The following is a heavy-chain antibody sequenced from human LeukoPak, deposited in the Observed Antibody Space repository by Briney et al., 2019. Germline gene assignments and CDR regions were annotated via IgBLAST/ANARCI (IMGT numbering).Heavy chain of an antibody. J-gene: IGHJ3*02. Sequence: GGSLRLSCAASGFTFTSYSMNWVRQAPGKGLEWDSSISSSSSYIYYADSVKGRFTISRDNAKNSLYLQMNSLRAEDTAVYYCALDENYGSGTNGPLDAFDIWGQGTMVTVSS. V-gene: IGHV3-21*01. CDR2: ISSSSSYI. CDR1: GFTFTSYS. D-gene: IGHD3-10*01. CDR3: ALDENYGSGTNGPLDAFDI.